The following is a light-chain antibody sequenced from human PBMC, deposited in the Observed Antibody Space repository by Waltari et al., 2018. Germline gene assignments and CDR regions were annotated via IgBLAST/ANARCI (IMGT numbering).Light chain of an antibody. Sequence: EIVMTQSPATLSVSPGERATLSCRASQSVSSNLAWYQPKPGQAPRLLIYGASTRATGIPARFSGSGSGTEFTLTISSLQSEDFAVYYCQQYNNWLDTFGQGTKLEIK. J-gene: IGKJ2*01. V-gene: IGKV3-15*01. CDR3: QQYNNWLDT. CDR1: QSVSSN. CDR2: GAS.